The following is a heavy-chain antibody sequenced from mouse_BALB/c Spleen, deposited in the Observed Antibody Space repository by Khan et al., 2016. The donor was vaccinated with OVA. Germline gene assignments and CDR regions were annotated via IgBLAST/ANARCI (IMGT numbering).Heavy chain of an antibody. CDR3: AREGDGGGLAY. CDR2: ISNRGTTN. D-gene: IGHD1-1*02. J-gene: IGHJ3*01. CDR1: GFTFTDYY. V-gene: IGHV5-12*02. Sequence: EVQLVESGGGFMQPGGSLKLSCATSGFTFTDYYMYWVRQTPERRLEWVAYISNRGTTNYYQDTVRGRFTISRDNAKNTLYLQMSRLKSEDTAMYYCAREGDGGGLAYWGQGTLVTVSA.